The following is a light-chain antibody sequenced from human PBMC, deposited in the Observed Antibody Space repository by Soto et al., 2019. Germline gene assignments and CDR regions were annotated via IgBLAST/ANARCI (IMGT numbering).Light chain of an antibody. J-gene: IGLJ2*01. CDR3: SSYTSSDTLV. V-gene: IGLV2-14*01. Sequence: QSALTQPASVSGSPGQSITISCTGSSSDVGGHNYVSWYQQHPGKAPKLKIYNVSIRPSGVSNRFSGSKSGNTASLTISGLQAEDEADYYCSSYTSSDTLVFGGGTKVTVL. CDR2: NVS. CDR1: SSDVGGHNY.